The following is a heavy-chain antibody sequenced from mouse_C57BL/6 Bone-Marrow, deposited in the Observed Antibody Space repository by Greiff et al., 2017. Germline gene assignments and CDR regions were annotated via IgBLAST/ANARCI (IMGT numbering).Heavy chain of an antibody. D-gene: IGHD1-1*01. J-gene: IGHJ2*01. CDR1: GYAFSSSW. V-gene: IGHV1-82*01. Sequence: QVQLKESGPELVKPGASVKISCKASGYAFSSSWMNWVKQRPGKGLEWIGRIYPGDGDTNYNGKFKGKATLTADKSSSTAYMQLSSLTSEDSAVYFCAREGYGSSPFDYGGQGTTRTVSA. CDR2: IYPGDGDT. CDR3: AREGYGSSPFDY.